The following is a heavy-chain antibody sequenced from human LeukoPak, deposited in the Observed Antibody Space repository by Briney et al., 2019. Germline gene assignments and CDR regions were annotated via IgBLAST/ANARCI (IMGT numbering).Heavy chain of an antibody. V-gene: IGHV1-69*13. D-gene: IGHD1-26*01. Sequence: SVKLSCKASGGTFSSYAISWVRQAPGQGLEWMGGIIPIFDTANYAQKFQGRVTITADESTSTAYMELSSLKSEDTAVYYCARDGVGATKRGAFDYWGQGTLVTVSS. CDR1: GGTFSSYA. J-gene: IGHJ4*02. CDR3: ARDGVGATKRGAFDY. CDR2: IIPIFDTA.